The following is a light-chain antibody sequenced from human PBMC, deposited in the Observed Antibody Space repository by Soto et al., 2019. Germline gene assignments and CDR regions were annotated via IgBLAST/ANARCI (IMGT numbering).Light chain of an antibody. CDR2: GAS. V-gene: IGKV3-20*01. CDR1: QTVSRNY. CDR3: QQYGGPVPWA. Sequence: EVVLTQSPGTLSLSPGERATVSCRASQTVSRNYLAWYQKKPGQAPRLLIYGASTRAAGIPDRFSGSGSGTDFTLTITRLEPGDFAVYYCQQYGGPVPWAFGQGTKVEI. J-gene: IGKJ1*01.